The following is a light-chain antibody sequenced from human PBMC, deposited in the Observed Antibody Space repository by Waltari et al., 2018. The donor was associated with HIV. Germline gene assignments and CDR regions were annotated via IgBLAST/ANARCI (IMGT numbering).Light chain of an antibody. V-gene: IGKV1-9*01. CDR2: AAS. J-gene: IGKJ5*01. CDR1: QDISNS. Sequence: DIQLTQSPSFLSASVGDRVTIACRASQDISNSLAWYQQKPGKAPRLLIYAASSLQTGVPSRFSGSGSGTEFTLTLGGLQPEDFATYYCQQLNSYPITFGQGTRLENK. CDR3: QQLNSYPIT.